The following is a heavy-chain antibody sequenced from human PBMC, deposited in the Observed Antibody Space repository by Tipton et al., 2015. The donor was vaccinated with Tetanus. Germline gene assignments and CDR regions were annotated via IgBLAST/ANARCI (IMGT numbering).Heavy chain of an antibody. J-gene: IGHJ4*02. D-gene: IGHD3-3*01. Sequence: SLRLSCAASGFTFSNAWMSWVRQAPGKGLEWVGRIKSKTDGGTTDYAAPVKGRFTISRDDSKNTLYLQMNSLKTEDTAVYYCTTGERGFLEWLLYYFDYWGQGTLVTVSS. CDR2: IKSKTDGGTT. CDR1: GFTFSNAW. V-gene: IGHV3-15*01. CDR3: TTGERGFLEWLLYYFDY.